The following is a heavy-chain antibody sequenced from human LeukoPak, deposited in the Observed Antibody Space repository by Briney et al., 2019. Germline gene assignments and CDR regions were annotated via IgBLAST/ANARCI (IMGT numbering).Heavy chain of an antibody. CDR2: MYYSGSI. J-gene: IGHJ5*02. CDR3: ARLRQTWFDP. CDR1: GGSISSYY. V-gene: IGHV4-59*08. Sequence: SETLSLTCTVSGGSISSYYWTWIRQPPGKGREWIGYMYYSGSINYNPSLKSRVTISIDTSKNQFSLKLNSVTAADTAVYYCARLRQTWFDPWGQGTMVTVSS.